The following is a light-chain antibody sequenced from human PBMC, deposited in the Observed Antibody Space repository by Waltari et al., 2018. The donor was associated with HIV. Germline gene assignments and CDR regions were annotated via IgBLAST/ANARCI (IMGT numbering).Light chain of an antibody. J-gene: IGLJ2*01. CDR2: SND. CDR3: VVWDARLNGLV. V-gene: IGLV1-44*01. CDR1: SSNIGRDA. Sequence: QSVLTQPPSASGTPGQRVTISCSGSSSNIGRDAVNWYQQFPGTAPKVLIYSNDQRPAGVPDRFSGSKSGTSASLAINGLQSEDEADYYCVVWDARLNGLVFGGGTKLTVL.